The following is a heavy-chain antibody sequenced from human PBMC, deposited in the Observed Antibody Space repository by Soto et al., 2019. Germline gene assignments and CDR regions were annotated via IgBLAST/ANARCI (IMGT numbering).Heavy chain of an antibody. CDR3: ATHPPYGPLDH. CDR2: IYYSKNT. J-gene: IGHJ4*02. D-gene: IGHD4-17*01. Sequence: SETLSLTCSVSGGSISSSSNHLGWIRQPPGKGLEWIGNIYYSKNTYYNPSLKSRVTISVDTSKNQFSLRLTSVTAADTAVYYCATHPPYGPLDHWGQGTLVTVSS. V-gene: IGHV4-39*01. CDR1: GGSISSSSNH.